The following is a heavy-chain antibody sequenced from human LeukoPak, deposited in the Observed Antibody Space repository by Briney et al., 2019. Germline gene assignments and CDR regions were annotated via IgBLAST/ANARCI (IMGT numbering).Heavy chain of an antibody. V-gene: IGHV3-23*01. Sequence: GVSLRLSCAPSGFTYSRYAMSCVRRAPGKGRECVSDISGSGGSTCYADSVKGRFTISRDNSKNTLYLQMNSLRAEDTAVYYCAKDGDYDSSGYYGNWFDPWGQGTLVTVSS. CDR3: AKDGDYDSSGYYGNWFDP. CDR2: ISGSGGST. D-gene: IGHD3-22*01. J-gene: IGHJ5*02. CDR1: GFTYSRYA.